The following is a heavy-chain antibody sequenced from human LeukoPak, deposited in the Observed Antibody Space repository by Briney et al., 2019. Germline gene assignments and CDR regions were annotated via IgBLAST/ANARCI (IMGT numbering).Heavy chain of an antibody. Sequence: ASVKVSCKASGDTFTGYYMHWVRHAPGQGREWMGWINPNSGATNYAQKFQRRVTMTRDTSISTAYMELSRLRSDETAVYYCARVTNSYYYDSSGYPHFDYWGQGTLVTVSS. J-gene: IGHJ4*02. CDR3: ARVTNSYYYDSSGYPHFDY. CDR2: INPNSGAT. CDR1: GDTFTGYY. D-gene: IGHD3-22*01. V-gene: IGHV1-2*02.